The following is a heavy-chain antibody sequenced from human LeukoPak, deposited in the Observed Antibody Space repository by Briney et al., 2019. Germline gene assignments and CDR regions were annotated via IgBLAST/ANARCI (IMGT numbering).Heavy chain of an antibody. Sequence: PGGSLRPSCAAPGFTFSSYGMHWVRQAPGKGLEWVAFIRYDGSNKYYADSVKGRFTISGDNSKNTLYLQMNSLRAEDTAVYYCAKDLYSSGWPNWFDPWGQGTLVTVSS. J-gene: IGHJ5*02. V-gene: IGHV3-30*02. CDR3: AKDLYSSGWPNWFDP. CDR2: IRYDGSNK. CDR1: GFTFSSYG. D-gene: IGHD6-19*01.